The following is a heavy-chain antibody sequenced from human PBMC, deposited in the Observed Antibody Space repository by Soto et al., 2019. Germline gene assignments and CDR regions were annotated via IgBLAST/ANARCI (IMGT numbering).Heavy chain of an antibody. CDR3: ARRVPGRGDCTRNDCYIDS. CDR2: MTSDGDT. J-gene: IGHJ4*02. Sequence: SETLSLTCSVSGGSISSSPAYWAWIRQSPGKGLEWIGSMTSDGDTYYSPSLRGRVTFSVDLSKNEFSLNLQSVTATDTAVFYCARRVPGRGDCTRNDCYIDSWGEGTLVTVSS. D-gene: IGHD1-1*01. V-gene: IGHV4-39*01. CDR1: GGSISSSPAY.